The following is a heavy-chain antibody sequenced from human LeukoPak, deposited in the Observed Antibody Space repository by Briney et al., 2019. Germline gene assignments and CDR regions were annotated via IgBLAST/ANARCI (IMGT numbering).Heavy chain of an antibody. J-gene: IGHJ4*02. CDR1: GFTFTSHW. V-gene: IGHV3-7*01. CDR3: ARDATYCTNGVCYTRFDY. D-gene: IGHD2-8*01. CDR2: MNLDGSEE. Sequence: GGSLRLSCAASGFTFTSHWMSWVRQAPGKGLEWVARMNLDGSEEYYVDSVKGRFTISRDNAKTSLYLEMNSLRAEDTAVYYCARDATYCTNGVCYTRFDYWGQGTLVTVSS.